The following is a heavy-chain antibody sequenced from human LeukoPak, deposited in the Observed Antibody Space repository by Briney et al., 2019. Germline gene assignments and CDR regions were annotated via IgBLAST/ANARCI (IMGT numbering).Heavy chain of an antibody. Sequence: GGSLRLSCAASGFTFSSYGMHWVRQAPGKGLEWVAVIWYDGSNKYYADSVKGRFTMSRDNSKNTLYLQMNSLRAEDTAVYYCATDRTSSGWYYFDYWGQGTLVTVSS. CDR1: GFTFSSYG. D-gene: IGHD6-19*01. V-gene: IGHV3-33*01. CDR2: IWYDGSNK. CDR3: ATDRTSSGWYYFDY. J-gene: IGHJ4*02.